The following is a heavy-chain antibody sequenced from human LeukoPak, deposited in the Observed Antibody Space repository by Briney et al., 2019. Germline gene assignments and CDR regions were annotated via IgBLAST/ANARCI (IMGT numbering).Heavy chain of an antibody. V-gene: IGHV4-61*05. CDR3: ARVVGYCTNGVCYTDWFDP. D-gene: IGHD2-8*01. CDR2: IYYSGST. Sequence: PSETLSLTCTVSDDSISNNNYYWGWIRQPPGKGLEWIGYIYYSGSTNYNPSLKSRVTISVDTSKNQFSLKLSSVTAADTAVYYCARVVGYCTNGVCYTDWFDPWGQGTLVTVSS. CDR1: DDSISNNNYY. J-gene: IGHJ5*02.